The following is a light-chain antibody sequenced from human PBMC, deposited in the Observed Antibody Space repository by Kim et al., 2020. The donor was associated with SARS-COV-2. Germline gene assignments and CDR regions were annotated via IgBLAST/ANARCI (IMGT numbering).Light chain of an antibody. CDR3: ASWDDSFNGEV. CDR2: RNN. V-gene: IGLV1-44*01. J-gene: IGLJ2*01. CDR1: SSNLGGNS. Sequence: GQRVTIFCSGTSSNLGGNSVNWYQQIPGSAPKLLIYRNNQRPVGVPDRFSGSKSGSAASLAITGLQSEDEGDYYCASWDDSFNGEVFGGGTQLTVL.